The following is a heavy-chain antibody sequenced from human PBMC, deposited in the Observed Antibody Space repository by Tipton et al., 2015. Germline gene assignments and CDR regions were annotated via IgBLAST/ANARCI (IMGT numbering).Heavy chain of an antibody. Sequence: TLSLTCTVSGGSVSSSSYYWGWIRQSPGKGLEWIGSIYYSGSTYHNPSLKSRVSIFVDTSKNQFSLKLSSVTAADTAVYYCARPQNTYHSFHFWGQGTMVTVSS. CDR2: IYYSGST. V-gene: IGHV4-39*01. J-gene: IGHJ3*01. CDR1: GGSVSSSSYY. D-gene: IGHD1/OR15-1a*01. CDR3: ARPQNTYHSFHF.